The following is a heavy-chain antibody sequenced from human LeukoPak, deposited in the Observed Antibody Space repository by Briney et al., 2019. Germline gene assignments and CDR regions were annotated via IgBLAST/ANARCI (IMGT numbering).Heavy chain of an antibody. D-gene: IGHD1-26*01. CDR1: GGSISSSSYY. Sequence: SETLSLTCTVSGGSISSSSYYWSWIRQPPGKGLEWIGEINHSGSTNYNPSLKSRVTISVDTSKNQFPLKLSSVTAADTAVYYCARKVGATGGDAFDIWGRGTMVTVSS. CDR3: ARKVGATGGDAFDI. J-gene: IGHJ3*02. V-gene: IGHV4-39*06. CDR2: INHSGST.